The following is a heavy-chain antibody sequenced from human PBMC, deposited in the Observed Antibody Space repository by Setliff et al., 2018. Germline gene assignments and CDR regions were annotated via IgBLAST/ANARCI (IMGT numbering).Heavy chain of an antibody. CDR3: AREGVGIVRRGYFDL. Sequence: SETLSLTCAVSGYSISSGYYWGWIRQPPGKGLEWIGYIYHSGYTSYNPSLKSRVTLSVDTSKNKLSLRLTSVTAADTALYYCAREGVGIVRRGYFDLWGRGTLVTVSS. J-gene: IGHJ2*01. V-gene: IGHV4-38-2*02. CDR1: GYSISSGYY. D-gene: IGHD2-21*01. CDR2: IYHSGYT.